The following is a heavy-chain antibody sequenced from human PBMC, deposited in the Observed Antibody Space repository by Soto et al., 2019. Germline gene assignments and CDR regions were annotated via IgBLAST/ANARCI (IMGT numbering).Heavy chain of an antibody. CDR2: IYYSGST. CDR3: ARVLRVGVRVGAFDI. CDR1: GGSISSSSYY. D-gene: IGHD2-21*01. V-gene: IGHV4-39*01. J-gene: IGHJ3*02. Sequence: SETLSLTCTVSGGSISSSSYYWGWIRQPPGKGLEWIGSIYYSGSTYYNPSLKSRVTISVDTSKNQFSLKLSSVTAADTAVYYCARVLRVGVRVGAFDIWGQGTMVTVSS.